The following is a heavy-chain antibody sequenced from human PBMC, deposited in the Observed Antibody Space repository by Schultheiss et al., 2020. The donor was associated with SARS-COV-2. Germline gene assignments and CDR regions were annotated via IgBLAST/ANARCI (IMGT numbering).Heavy chain of an antibody. Sequence: SVKVSCKASGYTFTGYYIHWVRQAPGQGLEWMGGIIPSFRTANYAQKFQGRVTFTADESTSTAYMELSSLRSEDTAVYYCARDRYDFWSGYVSYWYFDLWGRGTLVTVSS. CDR2: IIPSFRTA. CDR1: GYTFTGYY. V-gene: IGHV1-69*13. J-gene: IGHJ2*01. CDR3: ARDRYDFWSGYVSYWYFDL. D-gene: IGHD3-3*01.